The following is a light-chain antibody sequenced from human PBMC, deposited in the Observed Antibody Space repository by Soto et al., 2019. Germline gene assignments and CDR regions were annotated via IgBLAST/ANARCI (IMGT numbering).Light chain of an antibody. CDR2: DVS. J-gene: IGLJ3*02. CDR3: SSYGASRTL. V-gene: IGLV2-14*03. Sequence: QSALTQPASLSASPGQSITISCTGTSSDIGSYNYVSWYQQHPGKAPKLMIFDVSYRPSGISDRFSGSKSGNTASLTISGLQPDDEADYYCSSYGASRTLFGGGTKVTVL. CDR1: SSDIGSYNY.